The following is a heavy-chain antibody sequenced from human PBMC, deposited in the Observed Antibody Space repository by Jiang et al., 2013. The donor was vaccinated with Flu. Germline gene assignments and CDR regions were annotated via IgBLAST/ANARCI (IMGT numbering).Heavy chain of an antibody. Sequence: KPSETLSLTCTVSGGSISSYYWSWIRQPPGKGLEWIGYIYYSGSTNYNPSLKSRVTISVDTSKNQFSLKLSSVTAADTAVYYCARVYYDFWSGYPGAFDIWGQGTMVTVSS. J-gene: IGHJ3*02. D-gene: IGHD3-3*01. CDR3: ARVYYDFWSGYPGAFDI. CDR1: GGSISSYY. CDR2: IYYSGST. V-gene: IGHV4-59*01.